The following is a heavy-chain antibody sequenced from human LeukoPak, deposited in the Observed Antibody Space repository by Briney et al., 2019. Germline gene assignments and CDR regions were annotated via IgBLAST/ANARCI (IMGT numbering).Heavy chain of an antibody. V-gene: IGHV1-69*05. D-gene: IGHD1-26*01. CDR3: ARTPDPMSGSYSY. Sequence: PVASVQVSCKASGGTFSSYAISWVRQAPGQGLEWMGGIIPIFGTANYAQKFQGRVTITTDESTSTAYMELSSLRSEDTAVYYCARTPDPMSGSYSYWGQGTLVTVSS. CDR1: GGTFSSYA. CDR2: IIPIFGTA. J-gene: IGHJ4*02.